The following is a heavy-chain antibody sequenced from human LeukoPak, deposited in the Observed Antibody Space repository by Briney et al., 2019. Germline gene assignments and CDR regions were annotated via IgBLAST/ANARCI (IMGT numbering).Heavy chain of an antibody. CDR1: GYTFTSYD. CDR2: MNTNSGNT. V-gene: IGHV1-8*03. J-gene: IGHJ4*02. Sequence: AAVKVSCKASGYTFTSYDINWVRQATGQGLEWMGWMNTNSGNTGYAQKFQGRVTITRNTSISTAYMELSSLRSDDTAVYYWARGPRLRYFDWLLPIDYWGQGTLVTVSS. D-gene: IGHD3-9*01. CDR3: ARGPRLRYFDWLLPIDY.